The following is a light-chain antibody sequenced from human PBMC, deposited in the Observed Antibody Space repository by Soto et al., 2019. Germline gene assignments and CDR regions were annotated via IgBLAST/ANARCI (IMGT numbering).Light chain of an antibody. CDR2: GAS. CDR3: QKYGSTPLVT. CDR1: QSVSSNY. Sequence: EIVLTQSPGTLSLSPGERATLSCRASQSVSSNYLAWYQQKPGQAPRLLIYGASSRATGIPDRFSGSGSGTDYTLTISRLEPEDFAVYYCQKYGSTPLVTFGPGTRLEI. V-gene: IGKV3-20*01. J-gene: IGKJ5*01.